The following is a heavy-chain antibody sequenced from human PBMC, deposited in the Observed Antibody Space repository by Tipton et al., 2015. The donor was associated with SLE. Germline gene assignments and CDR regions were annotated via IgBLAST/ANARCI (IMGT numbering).Heavy chain of an antibody. V-gene: IGHV4-59*04. CDR3: ARLGIATTGTNKYFRH. CDR2: LYYGGNT. D-gene: IGHD6-13*01. CDR1: GGSVSSYY. J-gene: IGHJ1*01. Sequence: TLSLTCTVSGGSVSSYYWSWNRQPPGKGLEWIGSLYYGGNTYDNPSLKSRVIMSVDTSKNQFCLKLSSVTAADTSVYYCARLGIATTGTNKYFRHWGQGTLVTVSS.